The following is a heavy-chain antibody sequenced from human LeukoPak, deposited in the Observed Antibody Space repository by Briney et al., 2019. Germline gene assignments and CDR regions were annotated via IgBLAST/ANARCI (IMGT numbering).Heavy chain of an antibody. CDR3: ATETIGRHYDY. CDR2: IGPTGTDR. J-gene: IGHJ4*02. CDR1: GFTFSSCG. V-gene: IGHV3-21*01. Sequence: MPGGSLRLSCSASGFTFSSCGFNWVRQVPGKGLEWVSSIGPTGTDRYYADSVRGRFTISRDNAKNSMYLQMDSLRDKDTAVYYCATETIGRHYDYWGQGTLLTVSS. D-gene: IGHD1-14*01.